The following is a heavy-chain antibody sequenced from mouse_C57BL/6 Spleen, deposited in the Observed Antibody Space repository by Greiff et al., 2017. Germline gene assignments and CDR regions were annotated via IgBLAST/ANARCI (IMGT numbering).Heavy chain of an antibody. CDR1: GISITTGNYR. J-gene: IGHJ1*03. CDR3: ARVYYGYDYWYFDV. CDR2: IYYSGTI. V-gene: IGHV3-5*01. Sequence: EVKLQESGPGLVKPSQTVFLTCTVTGISITTGNYRWSWIRQFPGNKLEWIGYIYYSGTITYNPSLTSRPTITRDTPKNQFFLEMNSLTAEDTATYYCARVYYGYDYWYFDVWGTGTTVTVSS. D-gene: IGHD2-2*01.